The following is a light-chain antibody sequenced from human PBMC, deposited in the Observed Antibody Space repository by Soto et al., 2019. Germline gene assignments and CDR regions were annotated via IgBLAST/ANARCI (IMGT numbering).Light chain of an antibody. V-gene: IGKV1-5*01. J-gene: IGKJ2*01. Sequence: DIQVTQSPATLSASVGDRVTITCRASQSIGNWLAWYQQNPGKAPRLLIYDASSLERGVPSRFSGRGSGTEFTLTISTLQPDDFATYYCQQYSVYWNTFGQGTKVDI. CDR3: QQYSVYWNT. CDR1: QSIGNW. CDR2: DAS.